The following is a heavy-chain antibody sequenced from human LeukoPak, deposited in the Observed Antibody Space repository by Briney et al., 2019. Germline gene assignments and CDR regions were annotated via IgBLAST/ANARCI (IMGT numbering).Heavy chain of an antibody. CDR1: GGSFSGDY. V-gene: IGHV4-34*01. D-gene: IGHD3-10*01. CDR2: INHSGST. CDR3: ARDLPYYYGSGSPRFDY. J-gene: IGHJ4*02. Sequence: PSETLSLTCAVYGGSFSGDYWSWIRQPPGKGLEWIGEINHSGSTNYNPSLKSRVTISVDTSKNQFSLKLSSVTAADTAVYYCARDLPYYYGSGSPRFDYWGQGTLVTVSS.